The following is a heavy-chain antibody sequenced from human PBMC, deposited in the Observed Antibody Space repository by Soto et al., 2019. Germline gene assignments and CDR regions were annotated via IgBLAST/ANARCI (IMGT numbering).Heavy chain of an antibody. CDR1: WFTFSDFA. J-gene: IGHJ5*02. Sequence: GGSLRLSCASSWFTFSDFAMHWVRQASGKGLEWIGRIKSKANSYATAYGASVKGRFTISRDDSRNPAYLHLSSLKTEDTAVYYCTRLKDYCGDGDCYYDPWGHGTLVTVSS. D-gene: IGHD2-15*01. CDR2: IKSKANSYAT. V-gene: IGHV3-73*01. CDR3: TRLKDYCGDGDCYYDP.